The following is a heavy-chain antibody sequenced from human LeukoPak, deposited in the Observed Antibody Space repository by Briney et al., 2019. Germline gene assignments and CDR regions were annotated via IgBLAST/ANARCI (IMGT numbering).Heavy chain of an antibody. J-gene: IGHJ6*03. CDR3: ARDFAAMVYYYYYYYMDV. V-gene: IGHV3-11*04. D-gene: IGHD5-18*01. CDR2: ISSSGSTI. Sequence: GSLRLSCAASGFTFSDYYMGWIRQAPGKGLEWVSYISSSGSTIYYADSVKGRFTISRDNAKNSLYLQMNSLRAEDTAVYYCARDFAAMVYYYYYYYMDVWGKGTTVTVSS. CDR1: GFTFSDYY.